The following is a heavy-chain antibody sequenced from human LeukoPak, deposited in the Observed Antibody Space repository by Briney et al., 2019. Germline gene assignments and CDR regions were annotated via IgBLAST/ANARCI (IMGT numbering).Heavy chain of an antibody. CDR3: ARGSAARPDY. V-gene: IGHV4-39*07. J-gene: IGHJ4*02. CDR1: GGSISSSSYY. Sequence: ASETLSLTCTVSGGSISSSSYYWGWIRQPPGKGLEWIGSIYYSGSTYYNPSLKSRVTISVDTSKNQFSLKLSSVTAADTAVYYCARGSAARPDYWGQGTLVTVSS. CDR2: IYYSGST. D-gene: IGHD6-6*01.